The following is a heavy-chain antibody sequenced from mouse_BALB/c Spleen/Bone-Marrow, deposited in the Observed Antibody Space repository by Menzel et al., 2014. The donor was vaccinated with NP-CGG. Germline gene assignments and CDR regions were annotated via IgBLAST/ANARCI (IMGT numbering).Heavy chain of an antibody. CDR2: INHSNGYT. V-gene: IGHV1S81*02. CDR3: TREGAY. CDR1: GYTFTSYY. Sequence: VQLQQSEAELVKPGASVKLSCKASGYTFTSYYMYWVKQRPGQGLEWIGEINHSNGYTNFNEKFKSKATLTVDKSSSTAYMQLSSLTSEDSAVYYCTREGAYWGQGTLVTVSA. J-gene: IGHJ3*01.